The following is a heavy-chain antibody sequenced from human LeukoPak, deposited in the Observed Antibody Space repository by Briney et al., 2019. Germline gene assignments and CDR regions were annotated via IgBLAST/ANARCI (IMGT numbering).Heavy chain of an antibody. Sequence: GGSLRLSCAASGFTFSSYAMSWVRQAPGKGLERVSAISGSGGSTYYADSVKGRFTISRDNSKNTLYLQMNSLRAEDTAVYYCAKVETSGGANCYALDYWGQGTLVTVSS. V-gene: IGHV3-23*01. CDR2: ISGSGGST. CDR1: GFTFSSYA. CDR3: AKVETSGGANCYALDY. J-gene: IGHJ4*02. D-gene: IGHD2-2*01.